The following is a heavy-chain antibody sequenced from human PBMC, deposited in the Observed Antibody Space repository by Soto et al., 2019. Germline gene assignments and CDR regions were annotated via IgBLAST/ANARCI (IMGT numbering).Heavy chain of an antibody. V-gene: IGHV4-4*02. Sequence: QVQLQESGPGLVKPSGTLSLTCAVSGGSISSRNWWSWVRQSPGKGLEWIGEIFHSGTTNYNPSLKSRLTVSVDKSKNQFSRNLRSVTAADTAVYYCERGPGGDGGWGMDVWGQGTTVTVSS. CDR1: GGSISSRNW. CDR2: IFHSGTT. D-gene: IGHD3-16*01. J-gene: IGHJ6*01. CDR3: ERGPGGDGGWGMDV.